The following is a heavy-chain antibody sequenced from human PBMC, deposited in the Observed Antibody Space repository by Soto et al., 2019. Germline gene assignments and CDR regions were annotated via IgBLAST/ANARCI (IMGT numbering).Heavy chain of an antibody. CDR3: ASNHYDILTGYYSY. D-gene: IGHD3-9*01. J-gene: IGHJ4*02. CDR2: IYYSGST. V-gene: IGHV4-39*01. CDR1: GGSISSSSYY. Sequence: QLQLQESGPGLVKPSETLSLTCTVSGGSISSSSYYWGWIRQPPGKGLEWIGSIYYSGSTYYNPSLKSRVTISVDTSKNQFSLKLSSVTAADTAVYYCASNHYDILTGYYSYWGQGTLVTVSS.